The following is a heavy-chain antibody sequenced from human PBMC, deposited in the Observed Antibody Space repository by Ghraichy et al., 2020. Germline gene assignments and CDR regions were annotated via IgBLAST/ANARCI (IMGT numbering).Heavy chain of an antibody. V-gene: IGHV4-61*08. CDR3: VRPTVGTDDWAFDS. CDR2: ISYTGRT. CDR1: GDSINTGDSITGYY. Sequence: LSLTCTVSGDSINTGDSITGYYWTWIRQPPGKGLEWIGFISYTGRTSYNPSLKSRVTISVDTSRNQFSLNLRSMTPADTAVYYCVRPTVGTDDWAFDSWGPGTLVTVSS. J-gene: IGHJ4*02. D-gene: IGHD4-23*01.